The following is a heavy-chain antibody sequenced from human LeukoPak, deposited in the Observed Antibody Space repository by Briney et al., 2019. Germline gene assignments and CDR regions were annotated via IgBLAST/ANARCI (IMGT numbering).Heavy chain of an antibody. J-gene: IGHJ4*02. V-gene: IGHV4-39*07. CDR1: GGSISSSSYY. D-gene: IGHD3-22*01. Sequence: SETLSLTCTVSGGSISSSSYYWGWIRQPPGKGLEWIGSIYYSGSTYYNPSLKSRVTISVDTSKNQFSLKLSSVTAADTAVYYCARVVAYYDSSGHPENYFDYWGQGTLVTVSS. CDR3: ARVVAYYDSSGHPENYFDY. CDR2: IYYSGST.